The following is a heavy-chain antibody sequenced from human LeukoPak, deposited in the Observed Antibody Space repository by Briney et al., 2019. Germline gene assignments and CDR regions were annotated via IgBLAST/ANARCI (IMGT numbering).Heavy chain of an antibody. V-gene: IGHV4-4*09. CDR3: ARRLNLTPWFDP. Sequence: PSETLSLTCTMSGGSNSGDYWSWIRQPPGKGLEWIGYIYTSGSTNYNPSLKSRVTISVDTSKNQFSLKLSSVTAADTAVYYCARRLNLTPWFDPWGQGTLVTVSS. CDR2: IYTSGST. CDR1: GGSNSGDY. D-gene: IGHD3-9*01. J-gene: IGHJ5*02.